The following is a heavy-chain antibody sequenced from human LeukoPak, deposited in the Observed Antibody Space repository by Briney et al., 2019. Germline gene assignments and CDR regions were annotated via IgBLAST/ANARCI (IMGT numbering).Heavy chain of an antibody. Sequence: GGSLRLSCAASGFTFSSYAMSWVRQAPGKGLEWVSAISGSGGSTYYADSVKGRFTISRDNSKNTLYLQMNSLRAEDTAVYYCAKDALSSWYTRIPGKDYFDYWGQGTLVTVSS. CDR1: GFTFSSYA. J-gene: IGHJ4*02. D-gene: IGHD6-13*01. CDR2: ISGSGGST. CDR3: AKDALSSWYTRIPGKDYFDY. V-gene: IGHV3-23*01.